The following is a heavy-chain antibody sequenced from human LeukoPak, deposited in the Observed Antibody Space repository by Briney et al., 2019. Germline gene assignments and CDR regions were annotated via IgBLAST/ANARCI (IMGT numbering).Heavy chain of an antibody. Sequence: PSETLSLTCTVSGYSISSGYYWGWIRQPPGKGLEWIGSIYHSGSTYYNPSLKSRVTIPVDTSKNQFSLKLSSVTAADTAVYYCSYCSSTSCLYYYYMDVWGKGTTVTVSS. CDR3: SYCSSTSCLYYYYMDV. CDR1: GYSISSGYY. J-gene: IGHJ6*03. V-gene: IGHV4-38-2*02. D-gene: IGHD2-2*01. CDR2: IYHSGST.